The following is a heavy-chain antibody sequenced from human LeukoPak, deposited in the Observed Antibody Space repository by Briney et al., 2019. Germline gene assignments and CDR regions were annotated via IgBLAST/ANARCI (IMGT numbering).Heavy chain of an antibody. CDR2: ISAYNGNT. J-gene: IGHJ3*02. V-gene: IGHV1-18*01. CDR1: GYTFTSYG. D-gene: IGHD6-19*01. Sequence: ASVKASCKASGYTFTSYGISWVRQAPGQGLEWMGWISAYNGNTNYAQKLQGRVTMTTDTSTSTAYMELRSLRFDDTAVYYCARGSSGWYDYDAFDIWGQGTMVTVSS. CDR3: ARGSSGWYDYDAFDI.